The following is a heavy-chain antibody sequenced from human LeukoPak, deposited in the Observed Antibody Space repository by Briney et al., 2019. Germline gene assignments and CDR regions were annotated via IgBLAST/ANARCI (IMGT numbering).Heavy chain of an antibody. J-gene: IGHJ5*02. D-gene: IGHD1-26*01. CDR1: GGSISSGSYY. V-gene: IGHV4-61*02. CDR3: ARDLSFSSGSYLGWLDP. Sequence: SQTLSLTCTVSGGSISSGSYYWSWIRQPAGKGLEWIGRIYTSGSTNYNPSLKSRVTISVDTSKNQFSLKLTSVTAADTAVYYCARDLSFSSGSYLGWLDPWGQGTLVTVSS. CDR2: IYTSGST.